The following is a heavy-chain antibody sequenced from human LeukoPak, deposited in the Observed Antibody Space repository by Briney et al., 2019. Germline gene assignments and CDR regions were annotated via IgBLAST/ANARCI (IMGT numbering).Heavy chain of an antibody. V-gene: IGHV3-7*01. CDR2: IKEDGSEK. J-gene: IGHJ4*02. CDR1: GFTFSNYW. CDR3: ASGRQLGY. D-gene: IGHD6-13*01. Sequence: GGSLRLSCAASGFTFSNYWMSWVSQAPGKGLEWVANIKEDGSEKYYVDSVKGRFTISRGNARNSLYLQMNSLRAEDTAVYYCASGRQLGYWGQGTLVTVSS.